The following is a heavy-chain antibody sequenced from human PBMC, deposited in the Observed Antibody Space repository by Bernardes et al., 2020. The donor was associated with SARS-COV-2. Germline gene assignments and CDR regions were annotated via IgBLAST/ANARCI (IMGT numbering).Heavy chain of an antibody. D-gene: IGHD6-13*01. J-gene: IGHJ6*02. V-gene: IGHV5-51*01. CDR2: IYPGDSDT. CDR1: GYSFGRYW. Sequence: GGFLKSSSNASGYSFGRYWIVWVRPIPGKGLEWMGIIYPGDSDTRYSPSFQGQVTISADKSINTAYVQWTSLKASDTAMYYCARLKQPAAGTYFYYGMDVWGLGTTVIVSS. CDR3: ARLKQPAAGTYFYYGMDV.